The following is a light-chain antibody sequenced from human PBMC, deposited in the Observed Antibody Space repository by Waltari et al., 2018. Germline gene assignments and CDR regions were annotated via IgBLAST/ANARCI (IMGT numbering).Light chain of an antibody. CDR3: QSYDSSLSGSV. CDR2: NNF. V-gene: IGLV1-40*01. J-gene: IGLJ3*02. CDR1: SSNIGAGYA. Sequence: QSVLTQPPSVSGAPGQEVTISCTGSSSNIGAGYAVHWYQQLPETAPKLLIYNNFDRPSGVPDRFSASKSDTSASLAITGLPADDEAHYYCQSYDSSLSGSVFGGGTKLTVL.